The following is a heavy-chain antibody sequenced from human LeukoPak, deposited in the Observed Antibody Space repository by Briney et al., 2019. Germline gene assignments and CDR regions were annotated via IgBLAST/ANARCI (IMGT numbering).Heavy chain of an antibody. CDR3: ARATQPGFDP. Sequence: PGGSLRLSCGASGLTFSTYSMNWVRQAPGKGLEWVSYISSDSGARYYADSVKGRLTISRDNAKNSLYLQMNSLRAEDTAVYYCARATQPGFDPWGQGTLVTVSS. CDR2: ISSDSGAR. D-gene: IGHD2-15*01. J-gene: IGHJ5*02. CDR1: GLTFSTYS. V-gene: IGHV3-48*01.